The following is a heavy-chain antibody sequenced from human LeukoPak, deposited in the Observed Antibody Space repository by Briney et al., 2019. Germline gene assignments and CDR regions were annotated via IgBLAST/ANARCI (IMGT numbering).Heavy chain of an antibody. D-gene: IGHD3-10*01. Sequence: PGRSLRLSCAASGFTFSSYAMHWVRQAPGKGLEWVAVISYDGSNKYHADSVKGRFTISRDNSKNTLYLQMNSLRAEDTAVYYCARDNSYGSGSFYYMDVWGKGTTVTVSS. V-gene: IGHV3-30*01. CDR1: GFTFSSYA. CDR2: ISYDGSNK. J-gene: IGHJ6*03. CDR3: ARDNSYGSGSFYYMDV.